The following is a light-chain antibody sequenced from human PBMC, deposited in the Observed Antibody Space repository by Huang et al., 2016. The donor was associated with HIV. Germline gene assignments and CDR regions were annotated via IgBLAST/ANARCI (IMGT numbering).Light chain of an antibody. CDR3: QQRIQWPRLT. Sequence: EIVMTQSPATLSVSPGERATLSCRASESVNTNLAWYQQKPGQAPRLLIYGPSTRATGIPARFSGSGSETDFTLTISSVQSEDFAVYFCQQRIQWPRLTFGGGTRVEMK. CDR2: GPS. CDR1: ESVNTN. J-gene: IGKJ4*01. V-gene: IGKV3-15*01.